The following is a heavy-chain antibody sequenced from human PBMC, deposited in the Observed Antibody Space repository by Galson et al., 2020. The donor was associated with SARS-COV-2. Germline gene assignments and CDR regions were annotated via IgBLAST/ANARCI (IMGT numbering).Heavy chain of an antibody. D-gene: IGHD6-13*01. CDR2: IYTSGST. CDR3: AREAHSSSWSYYYYYYGMDV. J-gene: IGHJ6*02. V-gene: IGHV4-4*07. Sequence: SETLSLTCTVSGGSISSYYWSWIRQPAGKGLEWIGRIYTSGSTNYNPSLKSRVTMSVDTSKNQFSLKLSSVTAADTAVYYCAREAHSSSWSYYYYYYGMDVWGQGTTVTVSS. CDR1: GGSISSYY.